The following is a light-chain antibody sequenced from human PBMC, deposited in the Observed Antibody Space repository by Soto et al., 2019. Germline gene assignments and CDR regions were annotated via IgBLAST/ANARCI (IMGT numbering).Light chain of an antibody. CDR3: QQYSNVPPRT. J-gene: IGKJ1*01. CDR1: QSVRTD. V-gene: IGKV3-15*01. Sequence: EIVMTQSPDTLSVSPGERATRSCRASQSVRTDLAWYQHKPGQAPRLLIYGASTRATDIRGRFSGSGSGTEFTLTISSLQSDDFAVYFCQQYSNVPPRTFGQGTKVEIK. CDR2: GAS.